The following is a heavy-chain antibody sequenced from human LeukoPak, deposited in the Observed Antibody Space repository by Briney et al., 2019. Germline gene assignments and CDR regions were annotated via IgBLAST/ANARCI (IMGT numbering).Heavy chain of an antibody. V-gene: IGHV3-53*01. J-gene: IGHJ4*02. CDR3: ATGYYFGSGSYGYLDY. D-gene: IGHD3-10*01. Sequence: PGGSLRLFCSASWFTVSSKYMSWVRQTPGKGLQWLALIYSSGDTYTADSVNGRFTISRDNSENTLYLQMDSLRAEDTAVYYCATGYYFGSGSYGYLDYWGQGTLVTVSS. CDR1: WFTVSSKY. CDR2: IYSSGDT.